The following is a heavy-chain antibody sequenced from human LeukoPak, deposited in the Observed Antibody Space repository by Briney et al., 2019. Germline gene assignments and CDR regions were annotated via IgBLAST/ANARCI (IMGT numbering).Heavy chain of an antibody. CDR1: GYTSTSPD. CDR2: MNPRDNT. Sequence: ASVKVSCRASGYTSTSPDINWVRQATGRGLEWLGWMNPRDNTGYAQKFQGRVTLTRDKSINTAYMELSSLRSEDTAVYYCARYTQHYGFDIWGQGTMVTVSA. CDR3: ARYTQHYGFDI. V-gene: IGHV1-8*01. J-gene: IGHJ3*02. D-gene: IGHD3-3*02.